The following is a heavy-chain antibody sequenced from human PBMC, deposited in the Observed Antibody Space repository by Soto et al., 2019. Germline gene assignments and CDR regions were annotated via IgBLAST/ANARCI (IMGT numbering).Heavy chain of an antibody. CDR1: GGPISSSSYY. Sequence: PSETLSLTCTVSGGPISSSSYYWGWIRQPPGKGLEWIGSIYYSGSTYYNPSLKSRVTISVDTSKNQFSLKLSSVTAADTAVYYCARQGGRNVVVVAAKWFDPWGQGTLVTVSS. CDR3: ARQGGRNVVVVAAKWFDP. J-gene: IGHJ5*02. CDR2: IYYSGST. D-gene: IGHD2-15*01. V-gene: IGHV4-39*01.